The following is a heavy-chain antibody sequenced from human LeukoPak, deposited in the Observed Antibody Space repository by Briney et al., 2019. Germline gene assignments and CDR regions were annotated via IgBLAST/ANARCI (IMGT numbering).Heavy chain of an antibody. V-gene: IGHV6-1*01. CDR1: GDSVTSNNAT. Sequence: SQTLSLTCAISGDSVTSNNATWTWIRQSPSRGLEWLGRTYYRSKWYNEYAVSVKSRITINPDTSKNQFSLQLNSVTPEDTAVYYCAGAYDSRLSSFDTWVRRSLVSVSS. CDR2: TYYRSKWYN. D-gene: IGHD6-6*01. J-gene: IGHJ4*02. CDR3: AGAYDSRLSSFDT.